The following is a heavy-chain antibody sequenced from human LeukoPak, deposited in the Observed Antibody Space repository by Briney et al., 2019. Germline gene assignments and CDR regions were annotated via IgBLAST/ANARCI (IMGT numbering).Heavy chain of an antibody. CDR3: VLRESNYYGAGSYDY. J-gene: IGHJ4*02. V-gene: IGHV4-34*03. CDR1: GGSFSGYY. CDR2: INHSKST. Sequence: SETLSVTCAVSGGSFSGYYLSWIRQPPGKGLEWMGEINHSKSTNYNPSLQRRVTITVDTSNNQISLKLISVTAADTTGLYFVLRESNYYGAGSYDYWGEGTLVTDSS. D-gene: IGHD3-10*01.